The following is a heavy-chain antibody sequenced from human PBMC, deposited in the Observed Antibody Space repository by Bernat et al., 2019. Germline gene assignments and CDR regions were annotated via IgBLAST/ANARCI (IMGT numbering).Heavy chain of an antibody. D-gene: IGHD2-15*01. CDR1: GGSISSSSYY. V-gene: IGHV4-39*01. CDR3: ARNYEGCSGGSCYLHFDY. CDR2: IYYRGRP. J-gene: IGHJ4*02. Sequence: QLQLQESGPGLVKPSETLSLTRTVSGGSISSSSYYWGWIRQPPGKGLEWIGGIYYRGRPYYNPSLKSRVTISVDTSKNHFSLKLRSVTAADTAVYYCARNYEGCSGGSCYLHFDYWGQGTLVTVSS.